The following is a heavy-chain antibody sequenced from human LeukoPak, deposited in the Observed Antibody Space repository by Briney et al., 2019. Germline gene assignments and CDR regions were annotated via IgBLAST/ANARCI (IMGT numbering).Heavy chain of an antibody. Sequence: GGSLRLSCAASGFTSSSYAMHWVRQAPGKGLEYVSAISSNGGSTYYANSVKGRFTISRDNSKNTLYLQMGSLRAEDMAVYYCAREGYYDFWSGPLPLDYWGQGTLVTVSS. D-gene: IGHD3-3*01. J-gene: IGHJ4*02. CDR2: ISSNGGST. CDR1: GFTSSSYA. CDR3: AREGYYDFWSGPLPLDY. V-gene: IGHV3-64*01.